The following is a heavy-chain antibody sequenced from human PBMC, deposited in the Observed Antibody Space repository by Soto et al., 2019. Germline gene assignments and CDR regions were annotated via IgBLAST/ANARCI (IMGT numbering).Heavy chain of an antibody. V-gene: IGHV5-51*01. J-gene: IGHJ5*02. CDR3: ARHGFYGDYSSNYFDP. Sequence: GESLKISCKGSGYSFTNYWIAWVRQMPGKGLEYMGLIYPSDSDTRYSPSFQGQVTISADKSISTAYLQWSSLKASDTAIYYCARHGFYGDYSSNYFDPWGQGTLVTVSS. CDR1: GYSFTNYW. CDR2: IYPSDSDT. D-gene: IGHD4-17*01.